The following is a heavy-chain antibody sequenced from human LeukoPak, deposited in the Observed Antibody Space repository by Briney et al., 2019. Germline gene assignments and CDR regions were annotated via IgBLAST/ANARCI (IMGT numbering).Heavy chain of an antibody. CDR3: ARAYNWFDP. J-gene: IGHJ5*02. CDR1: GYTFTSYD. CDR2: MSPNSGDT. V-gene: IGHV1-8*01. Sequence: ASVKVSCKASGYTFTSYDFNWVRQATGQRPEWMGWMSPNSGDTGYAQKFQDRVTMTRNTSISTAYMELSSLRSDDTAVYYCARAYNWFDPWGQGTLVTVSS.